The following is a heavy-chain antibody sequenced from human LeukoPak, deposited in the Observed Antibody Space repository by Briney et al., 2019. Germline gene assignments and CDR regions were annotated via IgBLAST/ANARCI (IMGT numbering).Heavy chain of an antibody. CDR1: GYTFTSYR. CDR3: ARFSVQNYGVGPDY. Sequence: GESLKTSCEGSGYTFTSYRIGWVRQVHGKGLEWMGVIFPGGSESRYSSSFQGQVTFSADKSIGTAYLQWNSLEASDTAIYYCARFSVQNYGVGPDYWGQGTQVTVSS. J-gene: IGHJ4*02. D-gene: IGHD4-17*01. CDR2: IFPGGSES. V-gene: IGHV5-51*01.